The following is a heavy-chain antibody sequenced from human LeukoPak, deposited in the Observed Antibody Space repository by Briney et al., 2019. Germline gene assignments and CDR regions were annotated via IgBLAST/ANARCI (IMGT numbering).Heavy chain of an antibody. CDR3: ARAQGTVPIDY. Sequence: GGSLRLSCAASGFTFSSYSMKWVRQAPGKGLEWVANINQDGSVKYYMDSVRGRFAISRDNAKNSVHLQMNSLRAEDTAVYYCARAQGTVPIDYWGQGTLVTVSS. CDR1: GFTFSSYS. J-gene: IGHJ4*02. D-gene: IGHD1/OR15-1a*01. V-gene: IGHV3-7*01. CDR2: INQDGSVK.